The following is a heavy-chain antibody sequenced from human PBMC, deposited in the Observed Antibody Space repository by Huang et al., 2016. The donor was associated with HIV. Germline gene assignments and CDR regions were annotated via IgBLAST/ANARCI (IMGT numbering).Heavy chain of an antibody. CDR1: GGSIRSDNYY. CDR3: ARLPGSITMIRGVITDPY. J-gene: IGHJ4*02. Sequence: QLQLQESGPGLVKPSETLSLTCTVSGGSIRSDNYYWGWIRQPPGKGLEWIGSIYYMGNTYYNPSLKSRVNITGDTSKKQFSLKMRSVTAADTAVYYCARLPGSITMIRGVITDPYWGQGTLVTVSS. CDR2: IYYMGNT. D-gene: IGHD3-10*01. V-gene: IGHV4-39*01.